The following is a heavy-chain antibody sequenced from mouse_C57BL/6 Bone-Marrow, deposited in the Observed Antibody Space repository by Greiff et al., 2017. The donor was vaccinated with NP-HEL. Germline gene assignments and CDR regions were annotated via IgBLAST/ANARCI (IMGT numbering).Heavy chain of an antibody. CDR2: ISSGSSTI. CDR3: ARRALYRPMDY. D-gene: IGHD2-14*01. Sequence: DVMLVESGGGLVKPGGSLKLSCAASGFTFSDYGMHWVRQAPEKGLEWVAYISSGSSTIYYADTVKGRFTISRDNAKNTLFLQMTSLRSEDTAMYYCARRALYRPMDYWGQGTSVTVSS. CDR1: GFTFSDYG. V-gene: IGHV5-17*01. J-gene: IGHJ4*01.